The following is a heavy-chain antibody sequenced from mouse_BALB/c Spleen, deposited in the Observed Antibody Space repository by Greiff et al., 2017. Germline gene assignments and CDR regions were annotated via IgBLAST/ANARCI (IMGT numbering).Heavy chain of an antibody. D-gene: IGHD1-1*02. CDR1: GYSFTSYW. V-gene: IGHV1S126*01. Sequence: VKLLESGPQLVRPGASVKISCKASGYSFTSYWMHWVKQRPGQGLEWIGMIDPSDSETRLNQKFKDKATLTVDKSSSTAYMQLSSPTSEDSAVYYCARDGDYAMDYWGQGTSVTVSS. CDR3: ARDGDYAMDY. J-gene: IGHJ4*01. CDR2: IDPSDSET.